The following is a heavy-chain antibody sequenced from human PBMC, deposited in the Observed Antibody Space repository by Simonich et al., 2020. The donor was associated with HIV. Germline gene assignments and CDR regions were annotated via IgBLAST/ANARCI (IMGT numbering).Heavy chain of an antibody. J-gene: IGHJ4*02. D-gene: IGHD3-3*01. CDR3: ARRDRELILYFDY. CDR1: GGSLSGYY. Sequence: QVQLQQWGAGLLKPSETLSLTCAVYGGSLSGYYWSWIRQLPGKGLEWIGENNHSGITNYKSSLNSRATISVDKSKNQFSLKLSSVTAADTAIYYCARRDRELILYFDYWGQGNLVTVSS. V-gene: IGHV4-34*01. CDR2: NNHSGIT.